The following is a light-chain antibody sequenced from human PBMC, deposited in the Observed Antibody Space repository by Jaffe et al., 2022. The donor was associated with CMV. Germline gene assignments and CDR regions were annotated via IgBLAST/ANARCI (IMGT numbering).Light chain of an antibody. CDR3: YSSDSGGNHRM. CDR1: ALPKKY. J-gene: IGLJ3*02. V-gene: IGLV3-10*01. Sequence: SYQLTQPPSVSVSPGQAARITCSGDALPKKYAYWYQHKSGQAPVLVIYEDDKRPSGIPERFSGSSSGTMATLTISGAQADDEGDYYCYSSDSGGNHRMFGEGTKLTVL. CDR2: EDD.